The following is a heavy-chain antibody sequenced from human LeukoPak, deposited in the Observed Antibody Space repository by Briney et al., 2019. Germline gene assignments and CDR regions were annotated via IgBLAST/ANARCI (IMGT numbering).Heavy chain of an antibody. Sequence: SQTLSLTCTVSGGSISSGSYYWSWIRQPAGKGLEWIGRIYTSGSTNYNPSLKSRVTISVDTSRNQFSLKLSSVTAADTAVYYCARTFYYDSSGRNWGQGTLVTVSS. J-gene: IGHJ4*02. V-gene: IGHV4-61*02. D-gene: IGHD3-22*01. CDR3: ARTFYYDSSGRN. CDR2: IYTSGST. CDR1: GGSISSGSYY.